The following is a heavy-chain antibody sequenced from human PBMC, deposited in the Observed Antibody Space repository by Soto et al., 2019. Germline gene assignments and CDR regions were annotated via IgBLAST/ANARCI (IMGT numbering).Heavy chain of an antibody. J-gene: IGHJ5*02. D-gene: IGHD2-2*01. CDR1: GGSISSGDFY. V-gene: IGHV4-30-4*01. CDR2: IYHSGGT. CDR3: ARERRCCNSSRCYGPDA. Sequence: PSETLSLTCTVSGGSISSGDFYWSWIRQPPGEGLEWIGYIYHSGGTYYNPSLESRVTISVDTSKNQFSLKLSSVTAADTAVYYCARERRCCNSSRCYGPDAWGQGTLVTVSS.